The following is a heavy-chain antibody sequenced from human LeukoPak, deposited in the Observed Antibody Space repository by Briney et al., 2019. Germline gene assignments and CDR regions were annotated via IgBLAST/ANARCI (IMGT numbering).Heavy chain of an antibody. V-gene: IGHV3-30-3*01. Sequence: GRPLRLSCAASGFTFSSYAMHWVRQAPGKGLEWVAVISYDGSNKYYADSVKGRFTISRDNSKNTLYLQMNSLRAEDTAVYYCARDPTLWFGTFDYWGQGTLVTVSS. CDR1: GFTFSSYA. J-gene: IGHJ4*02. CDR2: ISYDGSNK. D-gene: IGHD3-10*01. CDR3: ARDPTLWFGTFDY.